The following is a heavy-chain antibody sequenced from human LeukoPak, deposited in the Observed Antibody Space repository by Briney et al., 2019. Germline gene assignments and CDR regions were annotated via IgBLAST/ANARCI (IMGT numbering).Heavy chain of an antibody. J-gene: IGHJ4*02. CDR3: AKLGFDSSGSHTLFDY. D-gene: IGHD3-22*01. V-gene: IGHV3-30*18. CDR1: GFTFSSYA. Sequence: GGSLRLSCAASGFTFSSYAMHWVNQGPGKGLEWLAIISYDGRNNHCGDSVKGRFTISRDNSKNTLHLQMNSLRAEDTAVYYCAKLGFDSSGSHTLFDYWGQGTQVTVSS. CDR2: ISYDGRNN.